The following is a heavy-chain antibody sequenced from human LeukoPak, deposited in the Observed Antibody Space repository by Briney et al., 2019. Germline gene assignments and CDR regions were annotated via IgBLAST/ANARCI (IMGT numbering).Heavy chain of an antibody. CDR2: IKPDGSEK. Sequence: PGGSLRLSCAASGFTFSNYWMSWVRQAPGKGLEWVANIKPDGSEKYYVDSVKGRFTISRDNSKNTLYLQMNSLRAEDTAVYYCARGSSSSWYIGTIYPGYYYYGMDVWGQGTTVTVSS. D-gene: IGHD6-13*01. V-gene: IGHV3-7*01. CDR3: ARGSSSSWYIGTIYPGYYYYGMDV. CDR1: GFTFSNYW. J-gene: IGHJ6*02.